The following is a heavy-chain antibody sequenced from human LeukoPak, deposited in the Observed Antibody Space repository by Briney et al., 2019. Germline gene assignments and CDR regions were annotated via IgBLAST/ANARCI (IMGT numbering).Heavy chain of an antibody. J-gene: IGHJ4*02. V-gene: IGHV1-69*13. D-gene: IGHD3-22*01. Sequence: SVKVSCKASGGTFSSYAISWVRQAPGQGLEWMGGIILIFGTANYAQKFQGRVTITADESTSTAYMELSSLRSEDTAVYYCARGSTYYESSGQVPFDYWGQGTLVTVSS. CDR1: GGTFSSYA. CDR3: ARGSTYYESSGQVPFDY. CDR2: IILIFGTA.